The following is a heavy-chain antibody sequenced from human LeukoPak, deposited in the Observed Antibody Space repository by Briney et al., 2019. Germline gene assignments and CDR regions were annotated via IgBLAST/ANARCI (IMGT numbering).Heavy chain of an antibody. Sequence: ASVKVSCKASGYTFSGYYIHWVRLAPGLGLEWMGWITPNSGGTNYAQRFQGRVTMTRDTSINTAYLELSRLRSGDTGVYYCARVGLELPIDYWGQGTLATVTS. V-gene: IGHV1-2*02. CDR3: ARVGLELPIDY. CDR2: ITPNSGGT. J-gene: IGHJ4*02. CDR1: GYTFSGYY. D-gene: IGHD1-26*01.